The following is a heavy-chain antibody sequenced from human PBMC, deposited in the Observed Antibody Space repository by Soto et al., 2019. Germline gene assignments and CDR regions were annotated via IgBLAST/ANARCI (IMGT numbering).Heavy chain of an antibody. CDR1: GFSLHTSGVG. Sequence: QITLKESGPTLVKPTQTLTLTCTFSGFSLHTSGVGVGWIRQPPGKALEWLALILWDDDQRHTPSLRSRLTGTQDTSKNRVVLTKTNMAPVDTAPYYCAHRRTYRGRALFDYWGQGTLVTDSS. V-gene: IGHV2-5*02. D-gene: IGHD3-10*01. J-gene: IGHJ4*02. CDR2: ILWDDDQ. CDR3: AHRRTYRGRALFDY.